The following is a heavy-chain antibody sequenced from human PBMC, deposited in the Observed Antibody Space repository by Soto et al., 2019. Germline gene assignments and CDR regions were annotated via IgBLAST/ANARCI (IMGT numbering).Heavy chain of an antibody. CDR3: ARALVATNAFDY. CDR1: GDTFSSYG. V-gene: IGHV1-69*11. D-gene: IGHD5-12*01. CDR2: IIPILRTA. Sequence: QVQVEQSGAEVKKPGSSVKVSCKASGDTFSSYGFTWVRQAPGQGLEWMGGIIPILRTANYAQKFQGRVTITADESTSTAYMELSSLRSEDMAVYYCARALVATNAFDYWGQGILVTVSS. J-gene: IGHJ4*02.